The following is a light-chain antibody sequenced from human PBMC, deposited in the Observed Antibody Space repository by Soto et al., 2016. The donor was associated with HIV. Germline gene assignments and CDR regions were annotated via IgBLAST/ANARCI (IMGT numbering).Light chain of an antibody. J-gene: IGLJ3*02. Sequence: SYELTQPPSMSMSPGQTASITCSGDKLGDKYVSWYQQKPGQSPVLVLYHDSKRPSGIPERFSGSNSGNTATLTISGTQAMDEADYYCQAWDSSTGVFGGGTKLTVL. CDR3: QAWDSSTGV. V-gene: IGLV3-1*01. CDR1: KLGDKY. CDR2: HDS.